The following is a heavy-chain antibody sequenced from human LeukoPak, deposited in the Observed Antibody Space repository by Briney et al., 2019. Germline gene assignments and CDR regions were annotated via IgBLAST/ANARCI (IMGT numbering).Heavy chain of an antibody. V-gene: IGHV5-51*01. J-gene: IGHJ5*02. CDR2: IYPGDSDT. Sequence: GESLKISCKGSGYTFSDYWIAWVRQMPGKVLEWMGIIYPGDSDTRYSPSFQGQVTISADKSISTAYLQWSSLKASDTAMYYCARRGSDFDPWGQGTLVTVSS. CDR1: GYTFSDYW. CDR3: ARRGSDFDP. D-gene: IGHD6-25*01.